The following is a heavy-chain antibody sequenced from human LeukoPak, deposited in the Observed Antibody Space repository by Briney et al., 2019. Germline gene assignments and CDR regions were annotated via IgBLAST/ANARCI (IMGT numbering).Heavy chain of an antibody. CDR2: LRSKAYRGTT. CDR1: GFIFGDYS. D-gene: IGHD2-2*01. V-gene: IGHV3-49*04. J-gene: IGHJ3*02. CDR3: SRDFGPIAVLGPDAFDM. Sequence: GSLRLSRIAPGFIFGDYSMSRVRKAPGKGLERVAFLRSKAYRGTTEYAAFVRGRFTISRDDSKWLAYLQMNSLKTEDTALYYCSRDFGPIAVLGPDAFDMWGQGTMVTVSS.